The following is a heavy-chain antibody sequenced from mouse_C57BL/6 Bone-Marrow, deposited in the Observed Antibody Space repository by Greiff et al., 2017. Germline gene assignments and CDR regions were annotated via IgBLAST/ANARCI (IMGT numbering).Heavy chain of an antibody. V-gene: IGHV1-9*01. D-gene: IGHD2-4*01. Sequence: QVQLQQSGAELMKPGASVKLSCKATGYTFTGYWIAWVKQRPGHGLEWIGEILPGSGSTNYNAKFKGKATFTADTSSNTAYMQLSSLTTEDSAIYYCASYDDYDVWFAYWGQGTLVTVSA. CDR3: ASYDDYDVWFAY. CDR2: ILPGSGST. CDR1: GYTFTGYW. J-gene: IGHJ3*01.